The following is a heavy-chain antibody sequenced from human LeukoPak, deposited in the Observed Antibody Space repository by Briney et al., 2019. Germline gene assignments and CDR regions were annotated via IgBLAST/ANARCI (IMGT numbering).Heavy chain of an antibody. Sequence: PGGSLRLSCAASGFTFSYYAMNWVRQAPGKGLEWVANIKQDGSEKYYVDSVKGRFTISRDNAKNSLYLQMNSLRAEDTAVYYCARDGGGWTYFDYWGQGTLVTVSS. V-gene: IGHV3-7*04. J-gene: IGHJ4*02. CDR3: ARDGGGWTYFDY. CDR1: GFTFSYYA. D-gene: IGHD6-19*01. CDR2: IKQDGSEK.